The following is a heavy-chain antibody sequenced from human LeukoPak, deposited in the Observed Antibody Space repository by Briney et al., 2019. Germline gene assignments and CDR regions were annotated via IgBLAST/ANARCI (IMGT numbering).Heavy chain of an antibody. V-gene: IGHV3-21*01. CDR3: AKIAVAMGSSADY. Sequence: GGSLRLSCAASGFTFSSYSMNWVRRAPGKGLEWVSSISSSSSYIYYADSVKGRSTISRDNAKNSLYLQMNSLRAEDTAVYYCAKIAVAMGSSADYWGQGTLVTVSS. CDR1: GFTFSSYS. J-gene: IGHJ4*02. CDR2: ISSSSSYI. D-gene: IGHD6-19*01.